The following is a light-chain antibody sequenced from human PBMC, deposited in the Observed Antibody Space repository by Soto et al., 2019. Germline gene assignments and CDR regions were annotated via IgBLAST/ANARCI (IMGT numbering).Light chain of an antibody. CDR2: DVD. V-gene: IGLV2-11*01. CDR1: SSDVGDYTY. CDR3: CSYAGSYTWV. J-gene: IGLJ7*01. Sequence: QSVLTQPRSVSGSPGQSVTISCTGTSSDVGDYTYVSWNQHHPGKAPKLIIYDVDKRPSGVPDRFSGSKSGNTASLTISGLRAEDEAYYYCCSYAGSYTWVFGGGTQLTVL.